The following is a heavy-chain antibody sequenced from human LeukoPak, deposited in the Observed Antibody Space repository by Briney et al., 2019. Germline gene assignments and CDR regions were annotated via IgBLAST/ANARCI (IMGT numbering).Heavy chain of an antibody. D-gene: IGHD6-6*01. Sequence: GGSLRLSCAASGFTFSSYAMSWVRQAPGKGLEWVSAISGSGGSTYYADSVKGRFTISRDNSKNTLYLQMNSLRAEDTAVYYCAKDGEYSSSSDIDYWGQGTLVTVSS. CDR3: AKDGEYSSSSDIDY. CDR1: GFTFSSYA. CDR2: ISGSGGST. V-gene: IGHV3-23*01. J-gene: IGHJ4*02.